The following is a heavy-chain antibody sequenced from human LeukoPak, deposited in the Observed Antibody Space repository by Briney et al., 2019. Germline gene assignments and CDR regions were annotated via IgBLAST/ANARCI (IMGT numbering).Heavy chain of an antibody. CDR3: VRASLLRGPVGYYFDS. D-gene: IGHD3-10*01. Sequence: KPGASVKVSCKASGYSFSSHDINWVRQATGQGLEWMGWMNPKSGNTDHAQKFQGRVTMSRNTSISVAYLELSSLRSEDTVVYFCVRASLLRGPVGYYFDSWGQGTPVTVFS. CDR2: MNPKSGNT. J-gene: IGHJ4*02. V-gene: IGHV1-8*01. CDR1: GYSFSSHD.